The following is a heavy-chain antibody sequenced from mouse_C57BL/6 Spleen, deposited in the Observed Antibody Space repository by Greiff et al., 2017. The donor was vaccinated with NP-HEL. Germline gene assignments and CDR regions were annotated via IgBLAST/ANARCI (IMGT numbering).Heavy chain of an antibody. D-gene: IGHD4-1*01. J-gene: IGHJ2*01. Sequence: QVQLQQSGAELVKPGASVKMSCKASGYTFTSYWITWVKQRPGQGLEWIGDIYPGSGSTNYNEKFKSKATLTVDTSSSTAYMQLSSLTSEDSAVYYCARWGLGRNFFDYWGQGTTLTVSS. CDR3: ARWGLGRNFFDY. CDR2: IYPGSGST. V-gene: IGHV1-55*01. CDR1: GYTFTSYW.